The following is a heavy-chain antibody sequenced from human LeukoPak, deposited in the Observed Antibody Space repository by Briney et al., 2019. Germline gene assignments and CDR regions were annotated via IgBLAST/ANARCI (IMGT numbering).Heavy chain of an antibody. J-gene: IGHJ5*01. D-gene: IGHD3-10*01. V-gene: IGHV4-59*12. CDR1: GASISSYY. CDR3: ATDGMVRGPDAWFDS. Sequence: PSQTLSLTCTVSGASISSYYWSWIRQPPGKGLELIGYIYYSGSTNYNPSLKSRVTISVDTSKNQFSLNLTSVTAADTAVYYCATDGMVRGPDAWFDSWGQGTLVTVSS. CDR2: IYYSGST.